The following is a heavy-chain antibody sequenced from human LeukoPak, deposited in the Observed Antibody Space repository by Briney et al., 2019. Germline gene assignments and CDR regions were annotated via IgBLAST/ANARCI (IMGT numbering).Heavy chain of an antibody. Sequence: GVLRVSCAASGFNVRNYYMNWVRQAPGKGLEWVSVIYSGGDIYYADSGQGRFTISRDSSKNTVSLQVRSVRAEDSAVYYCARGSLNGWHGFEFWGLGTLVTVSS. CDR3: ARGSLNGWHGFEF. D-gene: IGHD6-19*01. CDR1: GFNVRNYY. CDR2: IYSGGDI. V-gene: IGHV3-53*01. J-gene: IGHJ4*02.